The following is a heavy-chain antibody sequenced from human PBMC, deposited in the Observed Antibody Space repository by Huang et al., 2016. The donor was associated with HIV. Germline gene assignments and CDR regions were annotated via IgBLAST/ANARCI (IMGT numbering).Heavy chain of an antibody. V-gene: IGHV3-33*04. CDR2: IRNDGMKK. D-gene: IGHD3-22*01. CDR1: GFILSNYG. J-gene: IGHJ4*02. Sequence: VQLIESGGGVVQPGKSLRLSCATSGFILSNYGMHWVRQAPGKGLKWVAFIRNDGMKKNYADSVRGRFTVGRENANNTLFLQMSSLRVDDTAVYYCARGDYYDSSGYHPGHFDYWGQGILVTVSS. CDR3: ARGDYYDSSGYHPGHFDY.